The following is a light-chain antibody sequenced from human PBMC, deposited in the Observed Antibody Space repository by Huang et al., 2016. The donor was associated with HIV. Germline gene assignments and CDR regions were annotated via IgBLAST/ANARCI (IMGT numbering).Light chain of an antibody. Sequence: EIVLTQSPGTLSVSPVERATLTCRPSQSVTSLFLAWYQQRPGQPPRLLLYGASYRATGVPDRVSGGGSGTNFSLTISRLEPEDFVVYFCQQYASSPRTFGQGTRLDIK. CDR1: QSVTSLF. CDR3: QQYASSPRT. CDR2: GAS. J-gene: IGKJ2*01. V-gene: IGKV3-20*01.